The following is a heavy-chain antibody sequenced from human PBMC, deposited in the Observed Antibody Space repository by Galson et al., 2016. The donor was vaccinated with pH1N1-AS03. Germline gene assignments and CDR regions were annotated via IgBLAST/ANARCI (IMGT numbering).Heavy chain of an antibody. J-gene: IGHJ3*02. V-gene: IGHV3-49*04. Sequence: SLRLSCAASGFTFSRYPMAWVRQAPGKGLEWVGFIRSKTYGGTTEYAASAKGRFTISRDDSKSIAYLQMNSLKTEDTAVYYCARARTSPGSLAGVGFDIWGQGTMVTVSS. CDR1: GFTFSRYP. CDR3: ARARTSPGSLAGVGFDI. CDR2: IRSKTYGGTT.